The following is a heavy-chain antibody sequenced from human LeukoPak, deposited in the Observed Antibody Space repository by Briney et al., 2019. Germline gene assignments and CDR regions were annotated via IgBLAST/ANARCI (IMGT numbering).Heavy chain of an antibody. V-gene: IGHV1-18*01. D-gene: IGHD4-17*01. CDR1: GYTFTSYG. J-gene: IGHJ3*02. CDR2: ISAYNGNT. Sequence: SVKVSCKASGYTFTSYGIRWVLQAPGQGLEWIGWISAYNGNTNYAQKLQGRVTMTTDTSTSTAYMELRSLRSDDTAVYYCARASGDYVDAFDIWGQGTMVTVSS. CDR3: ARASGDYVDAFDI.